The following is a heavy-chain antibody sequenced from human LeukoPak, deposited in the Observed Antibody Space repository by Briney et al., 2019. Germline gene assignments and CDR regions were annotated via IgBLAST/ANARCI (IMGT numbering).Heavy chain of an antibody. CDR3: ARESSSFNWFDS. V-gene: IGHV4-30-2*01. CDR1: GGSISSGGYS. Sequence: SETLSLTCAVSGGSISSGGYSWSWIRQPPGKGLEWIGYIYHSGSTYYNPSLKSRVTISVDRSKNQFSLKLSSVTAADTAVYYCARESSSFNWFDSWGQGTLVTVSS. J-gene: IGHJ5*01. D-gene: IGHD6-13*01. CDR2: IYHSGST.